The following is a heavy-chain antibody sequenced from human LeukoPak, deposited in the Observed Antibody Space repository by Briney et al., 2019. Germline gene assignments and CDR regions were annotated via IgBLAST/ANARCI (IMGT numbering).Heavy chain of an antibody. Sequence: PGGSLRLSCAASGFTFSTFAMHWVRQAPGKGLEWVALISYDGSNKYYADSVKGRFTLSRDNSKDTLSLQMNSLRAEDTAVYYCARGDEYGSSSMYYYHGMDVWGQGTTVTVSS. CDR2: ISYDGSNK. CDR1: GFTFSTFA. V-gene: IGHV3-30*04. D-gene: IGHD6-6*01. J-gene: IGHJ6*02. CDR3: ARGDEYGSSSMYYYHGMDV.